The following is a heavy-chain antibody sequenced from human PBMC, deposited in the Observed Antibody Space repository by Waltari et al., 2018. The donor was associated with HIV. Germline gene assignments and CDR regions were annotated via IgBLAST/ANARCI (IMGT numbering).Heavy chain of an antibody. D-gene: IGHD3-22*01. CDR1: GFPLSTSGVG. V-gene: IGHV2-5*02. CDR2: LYWDDDK. Sequence: QITLKESGPTLVKPTQTLTLTCTFSGFPLSTSGVGWGWIRQPPGKALELLALLYWDDDKRYIPSLKSRLTITKDTTKNQVVLTMTNMDPVDTGTYYCANRGHEYSSGYMYWYFDLWGRGTLVTVSA. CDR3: ANRGHEYSSGYMYWYFDL. J-gene: IGHJ2*01.